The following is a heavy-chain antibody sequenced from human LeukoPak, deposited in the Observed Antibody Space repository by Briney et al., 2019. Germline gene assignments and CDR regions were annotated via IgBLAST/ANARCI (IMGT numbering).Heavy chain of an antibody. V-gene: IGHV1-2*02. D-gene: IGHD3-3*01. J-gene: IGHJ6*03. CDR3: ARWRSHEYYYYYYMDV. CDR2: INPNSGGT. Sequence: ASVKVSCKASGYTFTGYYMHWVRQAPGQGLEWMGWINPNSGGTNYAQKFQGRVTMTRDTSISTAYMELSRLRSDDTAVYYCARWRSHEYYYYYYMDVWGKGTTVTVSS. CDR1: GYTFTGYY.